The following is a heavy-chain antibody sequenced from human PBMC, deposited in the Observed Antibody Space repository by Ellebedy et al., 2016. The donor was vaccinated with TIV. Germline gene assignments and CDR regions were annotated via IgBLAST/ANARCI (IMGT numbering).Heavy chain of an antibody. J-gene: IGHJ4*02. CDR1: GGSISSYY. D-gene: IGHD6-13*01. CDR2: IYYSGST. CDR3: ARSGRPRVPGASSSPRGFDY. V-gene: IGHV4-59*01. Sequence: SETLSLXXTVSGGSISSYYWSWIRQPPGKGLEWIGYIYYSGSTNYNPSLKSRVTISVDTSKNQFSLKLSSVTAADTAVYYCARSGRPRVPGASSSPRGFDYWGQGTLVTVSS.